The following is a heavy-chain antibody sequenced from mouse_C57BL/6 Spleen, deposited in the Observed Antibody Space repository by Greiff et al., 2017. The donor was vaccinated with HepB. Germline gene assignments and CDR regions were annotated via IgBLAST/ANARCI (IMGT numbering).Heavy chain of an antibody. J-gene: IGHJ2*01. CDR1: GFNIKDYY. Sequence: EVQLQQSGAELVRPGASVKLSCTASGFNIKDYYMHWVKQRPEQGLEWIGRIDPEDGDTEYAPKFQGKATMTADTSSNTAYLQLSSLTSEDTAVYYCTTYYYGSSYFDYLGQGTTLTVSS. CDR3: TTYYYGSSYFDY. CDR2: IDPEDGDT. V-gene: IGHV14-1*01. D-gene: IGHD1-1*01.